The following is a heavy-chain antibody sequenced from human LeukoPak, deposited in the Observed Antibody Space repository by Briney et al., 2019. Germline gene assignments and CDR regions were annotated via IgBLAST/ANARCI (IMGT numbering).Heavy chain of an antibody. CDR3: AADLRRDFWSGDFWSGYYPPMDV. D-gene: IGHD3-3*01. CDR1: GFTFTSSA. V-gene: IGHV1-58*02. J-gene: IGHJ6*03. Sequence: SVKVSCKASGFTFTSSAMQWVRQARGQRLEWIGWIVVGSGNTNYAQKFQERVTITRDMSTSTAYMELSSLRSEDTAVYYCAADLRRDFWSGDFWSGYYPPMDVWGKGTTVTVSS. CDR2: IVVGSGNT.